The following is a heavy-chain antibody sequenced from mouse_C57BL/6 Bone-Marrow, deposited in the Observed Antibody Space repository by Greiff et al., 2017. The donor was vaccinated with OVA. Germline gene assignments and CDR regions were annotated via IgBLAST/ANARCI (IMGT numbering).Heavy chain of an antibody. Sequence: EVQLQQSGPVLVKPGASVKMSCKASGYTFTDYYMNWVKQSHGKSLEWIGRIDPNSGGTKYNEKFKSKATLTVDKPSSTAYMQLSSLTSEDSAVYYCASQAWFAYWGQGTLVTVSA. J-gene: IGHJ3*01. V-gene: IGHV1-19*01. CDR1: GYTFTDYY. CDR3: ASQAWFAY. CDR2: IDPNSGGT.